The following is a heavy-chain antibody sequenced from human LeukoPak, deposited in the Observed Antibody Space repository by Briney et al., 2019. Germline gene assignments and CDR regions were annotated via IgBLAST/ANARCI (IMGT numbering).Heavy chain of an antibody. J-gene: IGHJ3*02. V-gene: IGHV3-21*01. CDR2: ISSSSSYI. CDR3: ARDLDFWSGYSTPRAFDI. CDR1: GFTFSSYS. D-gene: IGHD3-3*01. Sequence: PGGSLRLSCAASGFTFSSYSMNWVRQAPGKGLEWVSSISSSSSYIYYADSVKGRFTISRDNAKNSLYLQMNSLRAEDTAVYYCARDLDFWSGYSTPRAFDIWGQGTMVTVSS.